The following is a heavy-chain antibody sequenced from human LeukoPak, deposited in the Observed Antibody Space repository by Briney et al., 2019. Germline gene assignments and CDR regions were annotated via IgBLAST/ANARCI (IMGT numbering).Heavy chain of an antibody. CDR2: IYYSGST. Sequence: SQTLSLTCTVSGGSISSGGYYWSWIRQHPGKGLEWIGYIYYSGSTYYNPSLKSRVTISVDTSKNQFSLKLSSVTAADTAVYYCARDGSGDYYFDYWGLGTLVTVSS. CDR1: GGSISSGGYY. J-gene: IGHJ4*02. V-gene: IGHV4-31*03. D-gene: IGHD4-17*01. CDR3: ARDGSGDYYFDY.